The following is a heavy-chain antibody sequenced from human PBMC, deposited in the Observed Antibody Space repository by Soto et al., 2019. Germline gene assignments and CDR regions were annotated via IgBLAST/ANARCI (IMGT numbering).Heavy chain of an antibody. CDR3: AIRSEYGDYDY. J-gene: IGHJ4*02. Sequence: QVQLQESGPRLVKSSETLSLTCTVSGASLSSHYWSWFRQPPGKGLEWIGYIYYSATTNFNPSLQSRVSISADTSKTQFSLNVRSVNAADTAVYYCAIRSEYGDYDYWGQGTLVTVSS. CDR2: IYYSATT. CDR1: GASLSSHY. V-gene: IGHV4-59*11. D-gene: IGHD4-17*01.